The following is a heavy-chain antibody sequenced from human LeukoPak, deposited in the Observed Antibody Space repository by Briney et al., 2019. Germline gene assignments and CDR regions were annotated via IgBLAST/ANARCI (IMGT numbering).Heavy chain of an antibody. CDR3: ARDYYGSGSYISDAFDI. CDR1: GYTFTSYY. Sequence: ASVKVSCKASGYTFTSYYMHWVRQAPGQGLEWMGIINPSGGSTSYAQKFQGRVTMTRDTSTSTVYMGLSSLRSEDTAVYYCARDYYGSGSYISDAFDIWGQGTMVTVSS. V-gene: IGHV1-46*01. D-gene: IGHD3-10*01. CDR2: INPSGGST. J-gene: IGHJ3*02.